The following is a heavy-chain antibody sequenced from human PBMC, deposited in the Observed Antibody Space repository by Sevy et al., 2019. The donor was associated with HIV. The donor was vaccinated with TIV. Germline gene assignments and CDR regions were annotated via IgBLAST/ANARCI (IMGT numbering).Heavy chain of an antibody. CDR2: VTSDGTT. CDR3: AGGDTTMITDLDY. CDR1: GLTLTTTG. Sequence: GGSLILSCAASGLTLTTTGMSWVRQAPGKGLEWVAGVTSDGTTYYADSVRDRFTVSRDNSKNTLYLQLNSLRADDTAVFYCAGGDTTMITDLDYWGQGTLVTVSS. J-gene: IGHJ4*02. D-gene: IGHD3-16*01. V-gene: IGHV3-23*01.